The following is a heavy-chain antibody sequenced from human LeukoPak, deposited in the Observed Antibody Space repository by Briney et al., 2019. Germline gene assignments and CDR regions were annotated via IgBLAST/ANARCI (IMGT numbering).Heavy chain of an antibody. D-gene: IGHD3-3*01. CDR1: GFTFSSYA. J-gene: IGHJ6*02. Sequence: PGGSLRLSCAASGFTFSSYAMNWVRQAPGKGLEWVSYISSSSSIIYYADSVKGRFTISRDNAKNSLYLQMHSLRDEDTAVYYCARQGGTIEGYYYYGMDVWGQGTTVTVSS. CDR3: ARQGGTIEGYYYYGMDV. V-gene: IGHV3-48*02. CDR2: ISSSSSII.